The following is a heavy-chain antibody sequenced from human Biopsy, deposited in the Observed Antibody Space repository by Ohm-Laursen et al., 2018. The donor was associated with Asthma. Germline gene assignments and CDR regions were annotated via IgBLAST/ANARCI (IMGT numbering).Heavy chain of an antibody. V-gene: IGHV1-18*01. D-gene: IGHD3-10*01. CDR1: GYTFSSAG. Sequence: VASVKVSCKTSGYTFSSAGITWVRQAPGQGLEWMGWISVYSGNTKVAQKLQDRVTMITDTSTSTAYMELRSLRSDDTAVYFCARAVDYSHYYGIDVWGQGTTVTVS. J-gene: IGHJ6*02. CDR3: ARAVDYSHYYGIDV. CDR2: ISVYSGNT.